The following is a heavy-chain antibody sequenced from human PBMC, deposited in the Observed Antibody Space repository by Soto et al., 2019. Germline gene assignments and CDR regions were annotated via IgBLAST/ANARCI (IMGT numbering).Heavy chain of an antibody. CDR1: GGTFSTST. J-gene: IGHJ4*02. V-gene: IGHV1-69*08. CDR2: TIPILDVA. CDR3: ARDSPIGSTYSGYDAIDS. Sequence: QVQLVQSGAEVKKPGSSVKVSCKASGGTFSTSTFTWVRQAPGQGLEWMGRTIPILDVADYAQDFQGRVTITADKSTSTASMALTSLTSKDTAVYYCARDSPIGSTYSGYDAIDSWGQGTLVTVSS. D-gene: IGHD5-12*01.